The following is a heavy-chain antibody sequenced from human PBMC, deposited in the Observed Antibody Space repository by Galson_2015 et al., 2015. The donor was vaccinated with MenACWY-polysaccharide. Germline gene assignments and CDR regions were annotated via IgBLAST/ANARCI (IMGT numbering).Heavy chain of an antibody. Sequence: GSGSSTHYADSVKGRFTISRDNSKNTLSLQMNSLRAEDTAVYYCARVRYSTGKYQFDYWGQGTLVAVSS. V-gene: IGHV3-23*01. CDR2: GSGSST. D-gene: IGHD2-2*01. J-gene: IGHJ4*02. CDR3: ARVRYSTGKYQFDY.